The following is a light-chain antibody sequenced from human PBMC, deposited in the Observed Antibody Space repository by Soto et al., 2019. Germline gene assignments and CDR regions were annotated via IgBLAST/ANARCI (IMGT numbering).Light chain of an antibody. CDR1: SSDVGGYNY. J-gene: IGLJ2*01. CDR2: DVS. CDR3: SSYTSSSHVV. Sequence: QSALTQPASVSGSPGQSITISCTGTSSDVGGYNYVSWYQQHPGKAPKLMIYDVSNRPSGVSNRFSGSKSGNTASLTISGLQAEYEADYYCSSYTSSSHVVFGGGTKVTVL. V-gene: IGLV2-14*01.